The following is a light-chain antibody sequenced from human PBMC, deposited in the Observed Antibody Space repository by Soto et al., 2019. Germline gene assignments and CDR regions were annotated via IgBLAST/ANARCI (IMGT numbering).Light chain of an antibody. V-gene: IGKV3-15*01. J-gene: IGKJ3*01. CDR1: QSVSST. CDR3: QQYNNWPPPFT. Sequence: EIVMTQSPATLSVSPGERATLSCRASQSVSSTLAWYQQKPGQAPRLLIYGASTRATGIPDRFSGSGSGTEFTLTISSLQSEYFAVYYCQQYNNWPPPFTFGPGTKVDIK. CDR2: GAS.